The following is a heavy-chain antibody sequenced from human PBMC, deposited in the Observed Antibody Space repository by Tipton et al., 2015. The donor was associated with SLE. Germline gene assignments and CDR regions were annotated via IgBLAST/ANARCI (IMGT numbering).Heavy chain of an antibody. D-gene: IGHD4-17*01. CDR2: ISYDGSNK. Sequence: SLRLSCAASGFTFSSYAMHWVRQAPGKGLEWVAVISYDGSNKYYADSVKGRFTISRDNSKNTLYLQMNSLRAEDTAVYYCAREVGDGDYAYFDYWGQGTLVTVSS. J-gene: IGHJ4*02. CDR1: GFTFSSYA. V-gene: IGHV3-30*04. CDR3: AREVGDGDYAYFDY.